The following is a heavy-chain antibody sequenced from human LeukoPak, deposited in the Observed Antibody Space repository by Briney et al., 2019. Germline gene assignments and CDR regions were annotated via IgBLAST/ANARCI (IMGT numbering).Heavy chain of an antibody. CDR1: GYTFTSYG. J-gene: IGHJ4*02. V-gene: IGHV1-18*01. D-gene: IGHD6-6*01. CDR2: ISAYNGNT. Sequence: SVKVSCKASGYTFTSYGISWVRQAPGQGLEWMGWISAYNGNTNYAQKLQGRVTMTTDTSTSTAYMELRSLRSDDTAVYYCARDIEYSSSSSSDYWGQGTLVTVSS. CDR3: ARDIEYSSSSSSDY.